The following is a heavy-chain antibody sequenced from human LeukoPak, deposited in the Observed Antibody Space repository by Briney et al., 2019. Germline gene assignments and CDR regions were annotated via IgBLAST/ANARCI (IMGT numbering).Heavy chain of an antibody. CDR2: IYPGDSDT. J-gene: IGHJ4*02. CDR1: GYCFTSYW. CDR3: ARLVEVAGRLDY. V-gene: IGHV5-51*01. D-gene: IGHD6-19*01. Sequence: GESLKISCKGSGYCFTSYWIGWVRQMPGKGPEWMGIIYPGDSDTRYSPSFQGQVTISADKSISTAYLQWSRLKASDTAMYYCARLVEVAGRLDYWGQGTPVIVSS.